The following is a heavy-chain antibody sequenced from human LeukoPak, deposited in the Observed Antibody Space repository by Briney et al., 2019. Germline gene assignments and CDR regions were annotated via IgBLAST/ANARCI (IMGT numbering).Heavy chain of an antibody. CDR3: AKPLWFGELAVCFDY. CDR1: GFTFSSYA. CDR2: ISGSGGST. V-gene: IGHV3-23*01. D-gene: IGHD3-10*01. Sequence: GGSLRLSCAASGFTFSSYAMSWVRQAPGKGLEWVPAISGSGGSTYYADSVKGRFTISRDNSKNTLYLQMNSLRAEDTAVYYCAKPLWFGELAVCFDYWGQGTLVTVSS. J-gene: IGHJ4*02.